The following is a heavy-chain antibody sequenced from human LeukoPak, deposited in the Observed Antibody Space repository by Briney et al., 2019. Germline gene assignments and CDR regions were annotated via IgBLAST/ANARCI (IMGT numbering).Heavy chain of an antibody. CDR3: ARDYITVNSFDN. D-gene: IGHD1-14*01. CDR2: INPNSGDT. CDR1: GYTFTGYY. V-gene: IGHV1-2*02. Sequence: GASVKVSCKASGYTFTGYYMHWVRQAPAQGLEWMGWINPNSGDTNYAPNFRGRVTMTRDTSISTVYMELSSLRSDDTAVYYCARDYITVNSFDNWGQGTMVTVSS. J-gene: IGHJ3*02.